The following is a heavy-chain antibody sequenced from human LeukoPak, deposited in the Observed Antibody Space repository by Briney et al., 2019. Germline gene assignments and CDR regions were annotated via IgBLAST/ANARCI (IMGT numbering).Heavy chain of an antibody. D-gene: IGHD5-24*01. Sequence: GGSLRLSCEASGFTFSSYWMNWVRQAPGKGLEWVAYIKQDGSEKYYVDSVKGRFTVSRDNARNSLYLQMNSLRAEDTAVYYCARDKRWLQSDAFDIWGQGTMVTVSS. J-gene: IGHJ3*02. CDR1: GFTFSSYW. CDR3: ARDKRWLQSDAFDI. CDR2: IKQDGSEK. V-gene: IGHV3-7*03.